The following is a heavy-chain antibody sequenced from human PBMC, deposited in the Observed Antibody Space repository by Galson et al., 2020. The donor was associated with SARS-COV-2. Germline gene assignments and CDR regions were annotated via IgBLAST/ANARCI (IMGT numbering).Heavy chain of an antibody. CDR2: ISHSGST. D-gene: IGHD3-10*01. J-gene: IGHJ4*02. Sequence: SQASETLSLTCAVYGGSFSGYYWNWIRQPTGKGLEWIGEISHSGSTTYNPSLKSRVTISADTSNNQVSLKLYSVTAADTAVYYCARDQTLVRGVKGEYWGQGTLVTVSS. CDR1: GGSFSGYY. CDR3: ARDQTLVRGVKGEY. V-gene: IGHV4-34*01.